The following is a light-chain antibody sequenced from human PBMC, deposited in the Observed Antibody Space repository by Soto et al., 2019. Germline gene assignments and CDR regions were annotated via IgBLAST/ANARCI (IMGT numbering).Light chain of an antibody. V-gene: IGKV3-11*01. J-gene: IGKJ1*01. CDR1: QSVSSY. CDR3: QQRSNWPRT. Sequence: EIVLTQSPATLSLSPGERATLSCRASQSVSSYLAWYQQKPGQAPRLHIYDASNRATGIPARFSGSGSGTDFTLTISSLEPEDFAVYYYQQRSNWPRTFGQGTKVEIK. CDR2: DAS.